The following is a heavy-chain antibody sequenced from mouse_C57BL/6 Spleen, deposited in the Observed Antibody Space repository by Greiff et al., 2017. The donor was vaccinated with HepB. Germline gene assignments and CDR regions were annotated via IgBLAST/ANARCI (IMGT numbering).Heavy chain of an antibody. CDR2: IYPGDGDT. CDR1: GYAFSSYW. J-gene: IGHJ4*01. CDR3: ALSGDYAMDY. Sequence: QVQLKESGAELVKPGASVKISCKASGYAFSSYWMNWVKQRPGKGLEWIGQIYPGDGDTNYNGKFKGKATLTADKSSSPAYMQLSSLTSEDSAVYFCALSGDYAMDYWGQGTSVTVSS. V-gene: IGHV1-80*01. D-gene: IGHD3-2*02.